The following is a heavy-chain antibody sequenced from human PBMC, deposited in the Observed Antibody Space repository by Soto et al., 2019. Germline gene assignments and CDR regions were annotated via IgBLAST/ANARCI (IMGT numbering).Heavy chain of an antibody. J-gene: IGHJ4*02. D-gene: IGHD3-16*01. CDR3: ARGREWGIDS. CDR1: GFTFSSYE. V-gene: IGHV3-48*03. Sequence: EVQLVESGGDLVQPGGSLRLSCAASGFTFSSYEMNWVRQAPGKGLEWFSYITNSGAVVYYPDSVRGRFTISRDNAKNSLYLEMSSLRVEDTAFYYCARGREWGIDSWGQGTLVTVSS. CDR2: ITNSGAVV.